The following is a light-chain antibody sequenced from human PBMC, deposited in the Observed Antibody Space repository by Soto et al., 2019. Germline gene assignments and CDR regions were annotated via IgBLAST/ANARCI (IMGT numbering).Light chain of an antibody. J-gene: IGKJ5*01. CDR3: QSRG. CDR2: DAS. CDR1: QTISRW. Sequence: IQLTDPASILSPAVGDKVTITCRASQTISRWLAWYQQKPGRAPKLLIYDASTLESGVPSRFSGRGSESEFTFTISRLQPDDFATYFCQSRGFGQGTRLEIK. V-gene: IGKV1-5*01.